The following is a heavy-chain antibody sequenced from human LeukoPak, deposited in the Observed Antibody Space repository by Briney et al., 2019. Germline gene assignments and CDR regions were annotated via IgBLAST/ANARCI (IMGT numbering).Heavy chain of an antibody. V-gene: IGHV3-30-3*01. J-gene: IGHJ4*02. Sequence: GGSLRLSCAASGFTFSSYAMHWVRQAPGKGLEWVAVISYDGSNKYYADSVKGRFTISRDNSKNTLYLQMSSLRAEDTAVYYCARDGPHDYGDYELYWGQGTLVTVSS. CDR1: GFTFSSYA. CDR2: ISYDGSNK. D-gene: IGHD4-17*01. CDR3: ARDGPHDYGDYELY.